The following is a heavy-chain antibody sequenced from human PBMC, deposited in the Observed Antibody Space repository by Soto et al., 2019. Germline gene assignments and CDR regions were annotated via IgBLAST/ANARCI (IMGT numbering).Heavy chain of an antibody. CDR1: GFTFSSYA. CDR3: AKDHTGLYQQLLYGYNWFDP. Sequence: EVQLLESGGGLVQPGGSLRLSCAASGFTFSSYAMSWVRQAPGKGLEWVSAISGSGGSTYYADSVKGRFTISRDNSKNTLYLQMNSLSAEDTAVYYCAKDHTGLYQQLLYGYNWFDPWGQGTLVTVSS. D-gene: IGHD2-2*02. V-gene: IGHV3-23*01. J-gene: IGHJ5*02. CDR2: ISGSGGST.